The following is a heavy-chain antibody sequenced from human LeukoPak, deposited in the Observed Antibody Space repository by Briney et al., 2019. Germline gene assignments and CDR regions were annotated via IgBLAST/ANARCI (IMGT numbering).Heavy chain of an antibody. CDR1: GYTFTSYA. Sequence: GASVKVSCKASGYTFTSYAMNWVRQAPGQGLEWMGWISAYNGNTNYAQKLQGRVTMTTDTSTSTAYMELRSLRSDDTAVYYCARDLVDTAMVPLDYWGQGTLVTVSS. CDR2: ISAYNGNT. V-gene: IGHV1-18*01. CDR3: ARDLVDTAMVPLDY. D-gene: IGHD5-18*01. J-gene: IGHJ4*02.